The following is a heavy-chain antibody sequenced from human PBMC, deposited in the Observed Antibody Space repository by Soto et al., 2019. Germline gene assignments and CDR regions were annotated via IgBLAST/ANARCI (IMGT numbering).Heavy chain of an antibody. CDR3: TRWREVENLFDY. D-gene: IGHD3-3*01. CDR2: IRSKGYNYAT. CDR1: GFTFIGSA. V-gene: IGHV3-73*01. Sequence: PGGSLRLSCAASGFTFIGSAMHWVLQASWKGLEWVGRIRSKGYNYATAYAASVKGRFTISRDDSKNTAYLQMNSLKTEDTAVYYCTRWREVENLFDYWGQGTLVTVSS. J-gene: IGHJ4*02.